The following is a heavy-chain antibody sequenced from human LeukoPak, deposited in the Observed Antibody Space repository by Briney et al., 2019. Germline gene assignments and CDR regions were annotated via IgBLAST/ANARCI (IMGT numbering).Heavy chain of an antibody. J-gene: IGHJ6*03. CDR1: GYTFTSHG. CDR2: IIPIFGTA. V-gene: IGHV1-69*13. D-gene: IGHD2-2*01. CDR3: ARAQGPDYYYYYMDV. Sequence: SVKVSCKASGYTFTSHGISWVRQAPGQGLEWMGGIIPIFGTANYAQKFQVRVTITADESTNTAYMELSNLTSEDTAVYYCARAQGPDYYYYYMDVWGKGTTVTISS.